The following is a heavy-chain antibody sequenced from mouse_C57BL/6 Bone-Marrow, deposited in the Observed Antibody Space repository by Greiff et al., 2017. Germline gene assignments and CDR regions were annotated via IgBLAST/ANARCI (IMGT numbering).Heavy chain of an antibody. V-gene: IGHV1-50*01. J-gene: IGHJ1*03. Sequence: QVQLQQPGAELVKPGASVKLSCKASGYTFTSYWMQWVKQRPGQGLEWIGEIDPSDSYTNYNQKFKGKATLTVDTSSSTAYMQLSSLTSEDSAVYYCAIYYDYDGYFDVWGTGTTLTVSS. CDR3: AIYYDYDGYFDV. CDR2: IDPSDSYT. D-gene: IGHD2-4*01. CDR1: GYTFTSYW.